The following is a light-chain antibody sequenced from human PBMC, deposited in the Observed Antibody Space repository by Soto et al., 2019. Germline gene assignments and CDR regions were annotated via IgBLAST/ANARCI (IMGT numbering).Light chain of an antibody. Sequence: QSALTQPASVSGSPGQSITISCTGTSSDVGGYNYVSWYQQHPGRAPKLMIYDVSNRPSGVSNRLSGSKSGNTASLTISGLQAGDEADYYCSSYTSSSTLAVFGGGTPLTVL. CDR2: DVS. V-gene: IGLV2-14*01. CDR1: SSDVGGYNY. J-gene: IGLJ7*01. CDR3: SSYTSSSTLAV.